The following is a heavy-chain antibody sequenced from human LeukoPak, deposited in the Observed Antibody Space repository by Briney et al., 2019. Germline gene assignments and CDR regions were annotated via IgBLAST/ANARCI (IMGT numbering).Heavy chain of an antibody. Sequence: GGSLRLSCAASGFTFTSYAMHWVRQAPGQRLEWMGWINAGNGNTKYSQEFQGRVTITRDTSASTAYMELSSLRSEDMAVYYYARSYYDSSGYSEDWFDPWGQGTLVTVSS. CDR3: ARSYYDSSGYSEDWFDP. D-gene: IGHD3-22*01. V-gene: IGHV1-3*03. CDR2: INAGNGNT. CDR1: GFTFTSYA. J-gene: IGHJ5*02.